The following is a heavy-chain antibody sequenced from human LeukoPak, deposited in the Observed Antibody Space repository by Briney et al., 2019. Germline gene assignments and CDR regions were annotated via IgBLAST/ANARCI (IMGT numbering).Heavy chain of an antibody. Sequence: SVKVSCKASGGTFSSYTISWVRQAPGQGLEWMGRIIPILGIANYAQKFQGRVTITADKSTSTAYMELSSLRSVDTAVYYCAREIGDCGGDCYLGAFDIWGQGTMVTVPS. CDR2: IIPILGIA. D-gene: IGHD2-21*01. CDR3: AREIGDCGGDCYLGAFDI. J-gene: IGHJ3*02. CDR1: GGTFSSYT. V-gene: IGHV1-69*04.